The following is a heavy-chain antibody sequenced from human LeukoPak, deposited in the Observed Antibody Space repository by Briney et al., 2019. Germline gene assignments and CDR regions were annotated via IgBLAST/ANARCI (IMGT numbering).Heavy chain of an antibody. CDR1: GFTFSSYW. V-gene: IGHV3-48*01. Sequence: TGGSLRLSCAASGFTFSSYWMHWVRQAPVKGLEWVSYISSSSSTIYYADSVKGRFTISRDNAKNSLYLHMNSLRAEDTAVYYCARDQSSGRSASSYWGQGTLVTVSS. CDR3: ARDQSSGRSASSY. D-gene: IGHD3-22*01. J-gene: IGHJ4*02. CDR2: ISSSSSTI.